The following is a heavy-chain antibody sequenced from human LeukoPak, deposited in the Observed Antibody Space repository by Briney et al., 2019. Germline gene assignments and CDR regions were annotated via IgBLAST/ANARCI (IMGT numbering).Heavy chain of an antibody. J-gene: IGHJ3*02. D-gene: IGHD4-17*01. V-gene: IGHV1-2*02. CDR2: INPNSGGT. Sequence: ASVKVSCKASGYTFTGYYMHWVRQAPGQGLEWMGWINPNSGGTNYAQKFQGRVTMTRDTSISTAYMELSRLRSDDTAVYYCARVKRDDYGDSDAFDIWGQGTMVTVSS. CDR1: GYTFTGYY. CDR3: ARVKRDDYGDSDAFDI.